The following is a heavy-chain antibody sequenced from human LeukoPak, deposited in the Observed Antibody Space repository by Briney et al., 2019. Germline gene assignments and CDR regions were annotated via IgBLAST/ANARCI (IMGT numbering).Heavy chain of an antibody. D-gene: IGHD6-6*01. CDR3: ARDRDSSFYNPFDI. CDR1: GGSLSSGGYY. J-gene: IGHJ3*02. V-gene: IGHV4-30-2*01. Sequence: PSQTLSLTCTVSGGSLSSGGYYWRWIRQPPGTGLVWIGYIYHSGSTYYNPSLKSRVTISVDRSKNQFSLKLSSVTAADTAVYYCARDRDSSFYNPFDIWGQGTMVTVSS. CDR2: IYHSGST.